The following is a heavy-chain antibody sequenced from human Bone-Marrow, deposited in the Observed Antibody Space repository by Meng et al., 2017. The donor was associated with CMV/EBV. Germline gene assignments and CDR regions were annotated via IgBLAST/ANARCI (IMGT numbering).Heavy chain of an antibody. D-gene: IGHD3-10*01. Sequence: GESLKISCAASGFTFDAYGMSWVRQAPGKGLEWVSGINWNGGSTGYADSVKGRFTISRDNSKNTLYLQMNSLRAEDTAVYYCAKDSITMVRGVKAVIHYYFDYWGQGTRVTVSS. V-gene: IGHV3-20*04. CDR2: INWNGGST. CDR3: AKDSITMVRGVKAVIHYYFDY. J-gene: IGHJ4*02. CDR1: GFTFDAYG.